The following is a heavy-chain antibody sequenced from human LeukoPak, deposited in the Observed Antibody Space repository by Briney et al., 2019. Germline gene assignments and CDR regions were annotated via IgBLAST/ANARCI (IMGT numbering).Heavy chain of an antibody. J-gene: IGHJ4*02. CDR3: ARLPMHWDMVRGGTDKHYFDY. CDR2: IYYSGST. CDR1: GGSISSSSYY. Sequence: SETLSLTCTVSGGSISSSSYYWGWIRQPPGKGLEWIGSIYYSGSTYYNPSLKSRVTISVDTSKNQFSLKLSSVTAADTAVYYCARLPMHWDMVRGGTDKHYFDYWGQGTLVTVSS. D-gene: IGHD3-10*01. V-gene: IGHV4-39*01.